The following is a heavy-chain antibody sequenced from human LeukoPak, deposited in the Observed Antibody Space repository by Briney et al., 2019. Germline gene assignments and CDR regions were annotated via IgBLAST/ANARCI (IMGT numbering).Heavy chain of an antibody. CDR1: GFTFSSYA. V-gene: IGHV3-23*01. CDR2: ISGSGGST. Sequence: GGSLRLSCAASGFTFSSYAMSWVRQAPGKGLEWVSAISGSGGSTYYADSVKGRFTISRDNSKNTLYLQMSSLRAEDTAVYYCAKGLSMIVAYGTDYWGQGTLVTVSS. CDR3: AKGLSMIVAYGTDY. D-gene: IGHD3-22*01. J-gene: IGHJ4*02.